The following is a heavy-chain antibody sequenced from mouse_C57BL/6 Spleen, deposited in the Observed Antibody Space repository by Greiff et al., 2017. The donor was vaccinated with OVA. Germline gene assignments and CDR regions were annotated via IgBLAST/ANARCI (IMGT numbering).Heavy chain of an antibody. Sequence: QVQLQQPGAELVRPGSSVKLSCKASGYTFTSYWMDWVKQRPGQGLEWIGNIYPSDSETHYNQKFKDKATLTVDKSSSTAYMQLSSLTSEDSAVYYCAREGWDRYFDVWGTGTTVTVSS. D-gene: IGHD3-3*01. J-gene: IGHJ1*03. CDR2: IYPSDSET. CDR3: AREGWDRYFDV. V-gene: IGHV1-61*01. CDR1: GYTFTSYW.